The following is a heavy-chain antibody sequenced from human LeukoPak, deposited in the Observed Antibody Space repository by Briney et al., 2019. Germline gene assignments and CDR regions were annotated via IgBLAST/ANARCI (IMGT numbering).Heavy chain of an antibody. CDR2: ISAYNGNT. Sequence: ASVKVSCKASGGTFSSYAISWVRQAPGQGLEWMGWISAYNGNTNYAQKLQGRVTMTTDTSTSTAYMELRSLRSDDTAVYYCARGEESSSWTYFDYWGQGTLVTVSS. V-gene: IGHV1-18*01. D-gene: IGHD6-13*01. CDR1: GGTFSSYA. CDR3: ARGEESSSWTYFDY. J-gene: IGHJ4*02.